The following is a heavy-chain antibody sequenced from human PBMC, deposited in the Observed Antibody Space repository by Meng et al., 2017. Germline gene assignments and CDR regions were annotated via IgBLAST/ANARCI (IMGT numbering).Heavy chain of an antibody. CDR1: PHTLSSDG. Sequence: QGQLVQSGAEVKKPGAAVQVSCNPSPHTLSSDGFAWVRQAPGQGLEWMGWINAYNGYTDYAQKFLGRVTLTTDTSTNTGYMELRSLTSDDTAVYYCATRGNPYLDCWGQGTLVTVSS. CDR2: INAYNGYT. V-gene: IGHV1-18*01. J-gene: IGHJ4*02. CDR3: ATRGNPYLDC.